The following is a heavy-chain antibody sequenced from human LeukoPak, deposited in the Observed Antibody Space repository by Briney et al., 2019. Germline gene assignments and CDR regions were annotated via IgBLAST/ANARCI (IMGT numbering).Heavy chain of an antibody. CDR2: INPNSGGT. V-gene: IGHV1-2*06. D-gene: IGHD3-10*01. J-gene: IGHJ4*02. CDR1: GYTFTGYY. CDR3: ARESGDGSGSYDY. Sequence: ASVKVSCKASGYTFTGYYIHWVRQAPGQGLEWLGRINPNSGGTNYAQKFQGRVTMTRDTSINTAYMELSSPRSDDTAVYYCARESGDGSGSYDYWGQGTLVTVSS.